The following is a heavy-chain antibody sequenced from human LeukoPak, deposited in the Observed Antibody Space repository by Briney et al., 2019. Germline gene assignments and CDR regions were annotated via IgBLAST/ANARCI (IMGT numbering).Heavy chain of an antibody. Sequence: PSETLSLTCTVSGGSTSSYYWSWLRQPAGKGLEWIGRIYTSGSTNYSASLKSRVSMSVDTSKNQFSLKLSSVTAADTAVFYCARENSGSYREFDYWGQGTLVTVSS. CDR2: IYTSGST. J-gene: IGHJ4*02. D-gene: IGHD1-26*01. V-gene: IGHV4-4*07. CDR1: GGSTSSYY. CDR3: ARENSGSYREFDY.